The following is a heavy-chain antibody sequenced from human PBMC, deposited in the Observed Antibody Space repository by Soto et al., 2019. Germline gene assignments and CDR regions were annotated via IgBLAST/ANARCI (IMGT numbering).Heavy chain of an antibody. D-gene: IGHD2-2*01. CDR3: AEDIVLVPSGICLCYHCYCMDV. CDR1: GFTFSSYA. V-gene: IGHV3-23*01. Sequence: AGGSLRLSCAASGFTFSSYAMSCVRLGPGKGLEWVSAISGSGASTYYADSVKGRFTISRHNSKNTLYLQMNSLRAEDTAVYYCAEDIVLVPSGICLCYHCYCMDVGSRGTTVPVS. J-gene: IGHJ6*02. CDR2: ISGSGAST.